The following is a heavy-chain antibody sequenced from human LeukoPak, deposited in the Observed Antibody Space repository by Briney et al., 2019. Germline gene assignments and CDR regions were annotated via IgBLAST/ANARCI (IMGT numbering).Heavy chain of an antibody. CDR1: GFVSATAD. J-gene: IGHJ4*02. V-gene: IGHV1-58*01. D-gene: IGHD1-26*01. CDR2: IVVGSGNT. CDR3: VAGTRVVGATLGLNY. Sequence: GTSVKVSCKTSGFVSATADLHRTGQARGQRLEWIGWIVVGSGNTNYAQKLQERVTVTRDMSTGTAYMELSSLRSEDTAVYYCVAGTRVVGATLGLNYWGQGTLVTVSS.